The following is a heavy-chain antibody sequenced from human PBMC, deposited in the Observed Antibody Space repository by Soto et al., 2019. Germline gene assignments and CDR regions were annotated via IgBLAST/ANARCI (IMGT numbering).Heavy chain of an antibody. CDR3: ARGYSSLNWFDP. CDR1: GFTFSSYE. V-gene: IGHV3-48*03. J-gene: IGHJ5*02. CDR2: ISSSGSTI. Sequence: PGGSLRLSCAASGFTFSSYEMNWVRQAPGKGLEWVSYISSSGSTIYYTDSVKGRFTISRDNAKNSLYLQMNSLRAEDTAVYYCARGYSSLNWFDPWGQGTLVTVSS. D-gene: IGHD6-13*01.